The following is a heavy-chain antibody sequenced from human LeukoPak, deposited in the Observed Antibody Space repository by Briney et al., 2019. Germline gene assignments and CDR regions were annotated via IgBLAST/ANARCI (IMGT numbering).Heavy chain of an antibody. V-gene: IGHV3-23*01. CDR3: ARERISYNWNDVGWFDP. D-gene: IGHD1-1*01. CDR2: ISGSGDST. J-gene: IGHJ5*02. Sequence: GGSLRLSCAASGFTFSSYAMSWVRQAPGKGLEWVSAISGSGDSTYYADSVKGRFIISRDNSKNTLYLQMNSLRVEDTAVYYCARERISYNWNDVGWFDPWGQGTLVTVSS. CDR1: GFTFSSYA.